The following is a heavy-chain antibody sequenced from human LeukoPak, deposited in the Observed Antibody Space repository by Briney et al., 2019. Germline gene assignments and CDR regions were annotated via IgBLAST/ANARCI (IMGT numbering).Heavy chain of an antibody. Sequence: GGSLRLSCAASGFTFSNYAMNWVRQAPGKGLEWVSVISESGGSTYYADSVKGRFTISRDNSKNTLYLQMNSLRDEDAALYYCAKGAVADTAGYFDYWGQGTLVTVSS. D-gene: IGHD6-19*01. V-gene: IGHV3-23*01. CDR1: GFTFSNYA. CDR3: AKGAVADTAGYFDY. J-gene: IGHJ4*02. CDR2: ISESGGST.